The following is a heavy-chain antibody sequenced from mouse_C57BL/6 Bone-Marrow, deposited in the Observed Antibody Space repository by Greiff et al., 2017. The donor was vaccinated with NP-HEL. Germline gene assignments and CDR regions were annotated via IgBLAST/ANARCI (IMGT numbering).Heavy chain of an antibody. CDR1: GYTFTSYW. CDR3: AREGTAQATFAY. Sequence: QVHVKQPGTELVKPGASVKLSCKASGYTFTSYWMHWVKQRPGQGLEWIGNINPSNGGTNYNEKFKSKATLTVDKSSSTAYMQLSSLTSEDSAVYYCAREGTAQATFAYWGQGTLVTVSA. D-gene: IGHD3-2*02. V-gene: IGHV1-53*01. CDR2: INPSNGGT. J-gene: IGHJ3*01.